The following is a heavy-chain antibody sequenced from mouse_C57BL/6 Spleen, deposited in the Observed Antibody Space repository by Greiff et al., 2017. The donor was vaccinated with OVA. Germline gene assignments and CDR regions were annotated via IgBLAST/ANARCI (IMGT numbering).Heavy chain of an antibody. CDR1: GYTFTSYW. Sequence: VKLQQPGAELVKPGASVKVSCKASGYTFTSYWMHWVKQRPGQGLEWIGRIHPSDSDTNYNQKFKGKATLTVDKSSSTAYMQLSSLTSEDSAVYYCAIERDSSGYVNYYWGQGTTLTVSS. CDR3: AIERDSSGYVNYY. CDR2: IHPSDSDT. V-gene: IGHV1-74*01. J-gene: IGHJ2*01. D-gene: IGHD3-2*02.